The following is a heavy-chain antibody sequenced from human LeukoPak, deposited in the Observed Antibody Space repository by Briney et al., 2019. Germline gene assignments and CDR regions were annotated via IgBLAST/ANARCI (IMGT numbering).Heavy chain of an antibody. CDR1: GGSISSYY. CDR2: IYYSGST. CDR3: ARVSSGVYLDY. D-gene: IGHD2-15*01. Sequence: PSETLSLTCTVSGGSISSYYWSWIRQPPGKGLELIGYIYYSGSTNYNPSLKSRVTISVDTSKNQFSLKLSSVTAADTAVYYCARVSSGVYLDYWGQGTLVTVSS. V-gene: IGHV4-59*01. J-gene: IGHJ4*02.